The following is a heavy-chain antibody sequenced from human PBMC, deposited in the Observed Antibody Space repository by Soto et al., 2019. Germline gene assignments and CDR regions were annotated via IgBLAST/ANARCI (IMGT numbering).Heavy chain of an antibody. CDR2: IYYSGST. J-gene: IGHJ6*02. Sequence: KSSETLSLTCTVSGGSISSYYWSWIRQPPGKGLEWIGYIYYSGSTNYNPSLKSRVTISVDTSKNQFSLKLSSVTAADTAVYYCARVPDYYYGMDVWGQGTTVTVSS. CDR1: GGSISSYY. CDR3: ARVPDYYYGMDV. V-gene: IGHV4-59*01.